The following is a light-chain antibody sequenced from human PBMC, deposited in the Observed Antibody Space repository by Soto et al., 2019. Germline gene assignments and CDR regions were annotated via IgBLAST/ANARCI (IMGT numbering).Light chain of an antibody. CDR1: SSDIGAGYD. CDR3: QSYDGSVV. V-gene: IGLV1-40*01. CDR2: GNT. J-gene: IGLJ2*01. Sequence: QSVLTQPPSVSGAPGQRVTVSCTGSSSDIGAGYDVHWYQQVPGTAPKLLIYGNTNRPSGVPDRFSGSKSGTSASLAISGLQPEDEADYYCQSYDGSVVFGGGTQLTVL.